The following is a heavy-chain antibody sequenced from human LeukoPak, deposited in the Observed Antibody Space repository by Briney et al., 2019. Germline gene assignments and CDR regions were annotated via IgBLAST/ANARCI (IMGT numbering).Heavy chain of an antibody. CDR3: AMVQLGSFDC. D-gene: IGHD6-6*01. Sequence: PSETLSLTCTVSGGSISSYYWSWIRQPPGKGLEWIAYIYYGGITNYNPSLKSRVTISVDTSKNQFSLKLSSVTAADTAVYYCAMVQLGSFDCWGQGTLVTVSS. CDR2: IYYGGIT. CDR1: GGSISSYY. J-gene: IGHJ4*02. V-gene: IGHV4-59*08.